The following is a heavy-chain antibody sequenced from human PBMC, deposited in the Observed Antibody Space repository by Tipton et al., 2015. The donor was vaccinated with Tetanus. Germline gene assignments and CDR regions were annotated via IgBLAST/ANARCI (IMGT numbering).Heavy chain of an antibody. J-gene: IGHJ4*02. D-gene: IGHD3-22*01. CDR2: INHSGST. Sequence: TLSLTCAVYGGSFSGYYWSWIRQPPGKGLEWIGEINHSGSTNYNPSLKSRITISVDTSQNQFSLKLSSVTAADTAVYYCAGVSRSYDDSSGYYVDYWGQGTLVTVSS. CDR1: GGSFSGYY. CDR3: AGVSRSYDDSSGYYVDY. V-gene: IGHV4-34*09.